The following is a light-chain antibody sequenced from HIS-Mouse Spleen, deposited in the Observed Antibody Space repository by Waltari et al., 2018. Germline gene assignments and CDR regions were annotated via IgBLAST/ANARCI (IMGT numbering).Light chain of an antibody. CDR1: SSNIGSNY. V-gene: IGLV1-47*01. CDR3: AAWDDSLSGPV. Sequence: QSVLTQPPSASGTPGQRVTISCSGSSSNIGSNYVYWYQQLPGTAPKLRIYRNKPRPSGVPDRCSGSKSGTSASLASSGLRSEDEADYYCAAWDDSLSGPVFGGGTKLTVL. J-gene: IGLJ3*02. CDR2: RNK.